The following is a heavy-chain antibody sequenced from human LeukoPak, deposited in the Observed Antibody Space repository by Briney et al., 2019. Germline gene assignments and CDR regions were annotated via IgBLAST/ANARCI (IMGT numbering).Heavy chain of an antibody. Sequence: SQTLSLTCALSGDSVSSNSAAWNWLRQSPSRGLEWLGRTYYRSKWYNDYAVPVKSRITINPDTSKNQFSLQLNSLTPEDTAVYYCARGVTAHYDYWGQGTLVTVSS. CDR2: TYYRSKWYN. V-gene: IGHV6-1*01. D-gene: IGHD1-14*01. CDR1: GDSVSSNSAA. J-gene: IGHJ4*02. CDR3: ARGVTAHYDY.